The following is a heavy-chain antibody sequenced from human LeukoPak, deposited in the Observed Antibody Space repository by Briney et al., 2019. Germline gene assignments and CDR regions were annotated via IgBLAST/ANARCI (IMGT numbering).Heavy chain of an antibody. V-gene: IGHV4-34*01. Sequence: SETLSLTCAVYGGSFSGYYWSWIRQPPGKGLEWIGEINHSGSTNYNPSLKSRVTISVDTSKNQFSLKLSSVTAADTAVYYCARHVVVVPAAIDAFDIWGQGTMVTVSS. J-gene: IGHJ3*02. CDR2: INHSGST. D-gene: IGHD2-2*01. CDR3: ARHVVVVPAAIDAFDI. CDR1: GGSFSGYY.